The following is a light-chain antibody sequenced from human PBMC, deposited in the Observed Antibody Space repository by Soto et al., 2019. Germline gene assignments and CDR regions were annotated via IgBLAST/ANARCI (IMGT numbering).Light chain of an antibody. CDR2: DAS. CDR3: QQRSNWPQAVT. V-gene: IGKV3-11*01. Sequence: EIVLTQSPATLSLSPGERATLSCRASQSVSSYLAWYQQKPGQAPRLLIYDASNRATGIPARFSGSGSGTAFTLTISSLEPEDFAVYYGQQRSNWPQAVTFGGGTKVEIK. J-gene: IGKJ4*01. CDR1: QSVSSY.